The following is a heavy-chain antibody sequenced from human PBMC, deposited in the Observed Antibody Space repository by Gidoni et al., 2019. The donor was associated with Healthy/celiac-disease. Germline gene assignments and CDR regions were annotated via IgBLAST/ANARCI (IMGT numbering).Heavy chain of an antibody. CDR2: ISWDGGST. V-gene: IGHV3-43*01. D-gene: IGHD3-10*01. J-gene: IGHJ4*02. Sequence: EVQLVESGGVVVQPGGSLRLSCAASGFTFADYTMHWVRQAPGKGLEWVSLISWDGGSTYYADSVKGRFTISRDNSKNSLYLQMNSLRTEDTALYYCAKDIGDIEPQYYFDYWGQGTLVTVSS. CDR1: GFTFADYT. CDR3: AKDIGDIEPQYYFDY.